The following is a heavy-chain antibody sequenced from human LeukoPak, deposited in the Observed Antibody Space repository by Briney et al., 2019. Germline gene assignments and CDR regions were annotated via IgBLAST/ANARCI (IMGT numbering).Heavy chain of an antibody. CDR3: ARGPNYGARVGYLGY. V-gene: IGHV3-48*03. CDR2: IGTITSTT. Sequence: PGGSLRLSCAASGFTFGSYEMNWVRQAPGKGLEWVSYIGTITSTTYYADSVKGRFTLSRDDAKNSLYLQMNSLRVDDTAVYYCARGPNYGARVGYLGYWGQGTLVTVSS. CDR1: GFTFGSYE. D-gene: IGHD4-17*01. J-gene: IGHJ4*02.